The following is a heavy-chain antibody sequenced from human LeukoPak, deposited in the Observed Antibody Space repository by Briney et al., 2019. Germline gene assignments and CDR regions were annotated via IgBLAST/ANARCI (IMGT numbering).Heavy chain of an antibody. D-gene: IGHD3-3*01. V-gene: IGHV3-33*01. CDR3: ASSRFLESYYYYYYMEV. Sequence: GGPLRLSCAASGFTFSSYGMHWVRQAPGKGLEWVAVIWYDGSNKYYADSVKGRFTISRDNSKNTLYLQMNSLRAEDTAVYYCASSRFLESYYYYYYMEVWGKGTTVTVSS. J-gene: IGHJ6*03. CDR1: GFTFSSYG. CDR2: IWYDGSNK.